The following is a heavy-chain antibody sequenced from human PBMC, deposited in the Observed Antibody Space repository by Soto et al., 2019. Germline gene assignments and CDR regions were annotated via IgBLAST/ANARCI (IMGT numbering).Heavy chain of an antibody. D-gene: IGHD3-10*01. CDR2: FKYNGDS. Sequence: PSETLSLTCTVSGGSIRSYFWSWIRQPPGKGLEWIGSFKYNGDSAYNPSLKRRVTMSIDTSKTQFSLMLGSVTAADTAVYYCGRHGFGSLHGLVDVWGQGTTVTVSS. CDR1: GGSIRSYF. V-gene: IGHV4-59*08. CDR3: GRHGFGSLHGLVDV. J-gene: IGHJ6*02.